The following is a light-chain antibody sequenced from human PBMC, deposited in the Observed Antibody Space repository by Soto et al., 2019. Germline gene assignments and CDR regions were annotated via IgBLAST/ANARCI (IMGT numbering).Light chain of an antibody. CDR3: LSSTSTSSLYV. V-gene: IGLV2-14*03. J-gene: IGLJ1*01. Sequence: QSVLTHSASVSRSPGHSVTLSFTGSSSYVGVYNYVSCYQQHPGKAPKLLIYEVNHRPSVISHRFSGSKSGNTSSLTISGLKAEDEADYYCLSSTSTSSLYVFGTGTKVPV. CDR2: EVN. CDR1: SSYVGVYNY.